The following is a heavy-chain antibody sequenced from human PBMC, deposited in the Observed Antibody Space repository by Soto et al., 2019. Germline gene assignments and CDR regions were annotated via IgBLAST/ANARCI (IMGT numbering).Heavy chain of an antibody. CDR2: IIPIFGTA. CDR1: GGTFSSYA. CDR3: AREVDYDYGQPWFDY. Sequence: QLQLVQSGAEVKKHGSSVKVSCKASGGTFSSYAISWVRQAPGQGLEWMGGIIPIFGTANYAQKFKGRVTITADESTSTSYMELSSLRSEDTAVYYCAREVDYDYGQPWFDYWGQGTLVTGSS. V-gene: IGHV1-69*01. D-gene: IGHD3-16*01. J-gene: IGHJ4*02.